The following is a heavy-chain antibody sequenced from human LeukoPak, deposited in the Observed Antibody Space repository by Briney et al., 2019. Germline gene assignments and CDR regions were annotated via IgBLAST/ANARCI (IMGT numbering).Heavy chain of an antibody. CDR1: DESFSGHY. J-gene: IGHJ5*02. D-gene: IGHD2-2*01. CDR3: ARVDIVVVPAAATPWLDP. V-gene: IGHV4-34*01. Sequence: SETLSLTCAVYDESFSGHYWSWIRQSPGKGLEWIGEINHSGSTNYNPSLKSRVTISVDTSKNQFSLKLSSVIAADTAVYYCARVDIVVVPAAATPWLDPWGQGTLVTVSS. CDR2: INHSGST.